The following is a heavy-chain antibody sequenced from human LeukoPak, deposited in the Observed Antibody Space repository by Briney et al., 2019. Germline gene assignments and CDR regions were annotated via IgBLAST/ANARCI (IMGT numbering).Heavy chain of an antibody. V-gene: IGHV4-59*02. D-gene: IGHD1-1*01. J-gene: IGHJ6*03. CDR3: ARGRVSSSTWYSTYYYYFYIDV. Sequence: SETLSPACRLSSDSVTMKYWAWARQPPGGGLGCLGFVVDTVRTTSKPPFNGGSTISRDTTKNLFSLRLRSVTAADTAVYFCARGRVSSSTWYSTYYYYFYIDVWRKGTTVTVSS. CDR1: SDSVTMKY. CDR2: VVDTVRT.